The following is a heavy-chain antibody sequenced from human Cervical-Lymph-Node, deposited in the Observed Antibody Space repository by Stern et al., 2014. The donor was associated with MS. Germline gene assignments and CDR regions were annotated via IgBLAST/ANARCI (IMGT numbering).Heavy chain of an antibody. Sequence: VQLLESGAEVKKPGASVKVSCKASGYTFTGYYMHWVRQAPGQGLAWMGRINPNSGGTNYAQKFQGKVNMTRDTSIRQAYLELSRLRSDDTAVYYCARNAQDYYDSSGYYHLNGAFDIWGQGTMVTVSS. CDR3: ARNAQDYYDSSGYYHLNGAFDI. V-gene: IGHV1-2*06. D-gene: IGHD3-22*01. CDR1: GYTFTGYY. CDR2: INPNSGGT. J-gene: IGHJ3*02.